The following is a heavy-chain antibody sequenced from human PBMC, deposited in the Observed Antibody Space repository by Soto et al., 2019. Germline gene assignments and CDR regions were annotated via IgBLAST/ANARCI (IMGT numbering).Heavy chain of an antibody. CDR1: GVTFSSYA. J-gene: IGHJ4*02. V-gene: IGHV3-23*01. CDR3: AKGGGIAVAGTHVDY. D-gene: IGHD6-19*01. CDR2: ISGSGGST. Sequence: EVQLLESGGGLVQPGGSLSLSCSASGVTFSSYAMSWVRQAPGKGLEWVSAISGSGGSTYYEDSVKGRFTISRDNSKSTLYVQMNSLRAEYTAVYYCAKGGGIAVAGTHVDYWGQGTLVTVSS.